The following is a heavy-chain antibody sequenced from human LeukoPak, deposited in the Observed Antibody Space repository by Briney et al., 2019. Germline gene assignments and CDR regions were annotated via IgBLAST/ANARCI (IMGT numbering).Heavy chain of an antibody. D-gene: IGHD3-3*01. CDR2: INHSGST. Sequence: SETLSLTCAVYGGSFSGYYWSWIRQPPGKGLEWIGEINHSGSTNYNPSLKSRVTISVDTSKNQFSLKLSSVTAADTAVYFCARGPAYYDFWGGYYSLDYWGQGTLVTVSS. V-gene: IGHV4-34*01. CDR3: ARGPAYYDFWGGYYSLDY. CDR1: GGSFSGYY. J-gene: IGHJ4*02.